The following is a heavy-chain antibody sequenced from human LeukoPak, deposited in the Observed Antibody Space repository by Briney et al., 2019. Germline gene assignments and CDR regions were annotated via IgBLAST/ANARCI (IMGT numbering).Heavy chain of an antibody. V-gene: IGHV3-48*01. CDR1: GFTFSSYG. D-gene: IGHD2-15*01. J-gene: IGHJ5*02. Sequence: PGGSLRLSCAASGFTFSSYGMTWVRQAPGKGLEWVSYISSSSSTIYYADSVKGRFTISRDNAKNSLYLQLNSLRAEDTAVYYCARQGSVVVAATRVYWFDPWGQGTLVTVSS. CDR2: ISSSSSTI. CDR3: ARQGSVVVAATRVYWFDP.